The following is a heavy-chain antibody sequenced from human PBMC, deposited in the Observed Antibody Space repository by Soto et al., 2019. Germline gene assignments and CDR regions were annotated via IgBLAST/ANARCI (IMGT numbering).Heavy chain of an antibody. CDR1: GFTFSSYS. D-gene: IGHD3-3*01. Sequence: GGSLRLSCAASGFTFSSYSMNWVRQAPGKGLEWVSSISSSSSYIYYADSVKGRFTISRDNAKNSLYLQMNSLRAEDTAVYYCARVYDFWSGPSSIDYWGQGTLVTVSS. V-gene: IGHV3-21*01. CDR2: ISSSSSYI. CDR3: ARVYDFWSGPSSIDY. J-gene: IGHJ4*02.